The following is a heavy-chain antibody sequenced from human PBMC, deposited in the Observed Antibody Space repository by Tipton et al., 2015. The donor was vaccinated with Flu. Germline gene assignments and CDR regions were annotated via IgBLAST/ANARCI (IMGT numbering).Heavy chain of an antibody. CDR2: ISGYNGNT. CDR3: ANHFYDSAPGDFFFDY. J-gene: IGHJ4*02. D-gene: IGHD3-22*01. CDR1: GYTFTSYG. Sequence: QLVQFGAEVKEPGASVKVSCQASGYTFTSYGISWVRQAPGQGLEWMGWISGYNGNTNYAQKFQGRVTMTTDTSTTTAYMELRSLRSDDTAVYYCANHFYDSAPGDFFFDYWGQGTLVTVSS. V-gene: IGHV1-18*01.